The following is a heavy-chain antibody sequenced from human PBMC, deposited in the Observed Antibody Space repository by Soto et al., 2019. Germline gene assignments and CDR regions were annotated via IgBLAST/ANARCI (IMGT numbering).Heavy chain of an antibody. D-gene: IGHD1-1*01. CDR1: GGSISTVGHY. CDR2: IYHTGST. Sequence: ASETLSLTCSVSGGSISTVGHYWTWIRQPPGKGVEWIGSIYHTGSTYYSKSLRSRLTMSVDTSKSQFSLRLSSVTAADTAVYYCARATGTLRSRNCDYWGQGSLVTVSS. CDR3: ARATGTLRSRNCDY. V-gene: IGHV4-31*03. J-gene: IGHJ4*02.